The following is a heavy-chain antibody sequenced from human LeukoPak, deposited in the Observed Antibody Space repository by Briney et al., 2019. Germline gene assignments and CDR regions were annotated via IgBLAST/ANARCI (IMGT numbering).Heavy chain of an antibody. V-gene: IGHV4-34*01. Sequence: SETLSLTCAVYGGSFSGYYWSWIRQPPGKGLEWIGEINHSGSTNYNPSLKSRVTLSVDTSKNQFSLKLSSVTAADTAVYYCARVRHQLTYWNWFDPWGQGTLVTVSS. CDR2: INHSGST. CDR1: GGSFSGYY. J-gene: IGHJ5*02. CDR3: ARVRHQLTYWNWFDP. D-gene: IGHD2-2*01.